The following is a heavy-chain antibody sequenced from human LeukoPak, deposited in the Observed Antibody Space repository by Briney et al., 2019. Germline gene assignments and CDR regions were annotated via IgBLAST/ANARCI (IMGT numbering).Heavy chain of an antibody. CDR3: ARDGGGSSARPTHYYFDY. J-gene: IGHJ4*02. CDR1: GFTFSSYA. D-gene: IGHD6-6*01. CDR2: IWYDGSNK. V-gene: IGHV3-33*08. Sequence: GGSLRLSCAASGFTFSSYAMHWVRQAPGKGLEWVALIWYDGSNKFYADSVKGRFTISRDNSKNTLYLQMNSLRAEDTAVYYCARDGGGSSARPTHYYFDYWGQGTLVPVSS.